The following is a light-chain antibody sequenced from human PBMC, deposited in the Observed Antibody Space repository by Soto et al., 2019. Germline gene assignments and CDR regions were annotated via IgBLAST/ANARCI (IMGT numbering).Light chain of an antibody. CDR2: KAS. J-gene: IGKJ1*01. CDR3: QHYNSYSEA. CDR1: QTISSW. Sequence: IQRTQSPSTLSGSVGDRVTITCRASQTISSWLAWYQQKPGKAPKLLIYKASTLKSGVPSRFSGSGSGTEFTLTISSLQPDDFATYYCQHYNSYSEAFGQGTKV. V-gene: IGKV1-5*03.